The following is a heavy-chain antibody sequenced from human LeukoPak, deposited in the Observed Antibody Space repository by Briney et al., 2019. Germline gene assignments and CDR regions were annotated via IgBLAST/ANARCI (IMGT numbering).Heavy chain of an antibody. CDR1: GFTLGSHD. V-gene: IGHV3-13*01. CDR2: IASGFQT. J-gene: IGHJ4*02. D-gene: IGHD5-18*01. CDR3: VREARGYHYTYFDY. Sequence: GGSLRLSCTASGFTLGSHDMHWVRQTTGEGLEWVAAIASGFQTFYSGSVKGRFTVSREDAKNSLYLQMNSLRAGDTAVYYCVREARGYHYTYFDYWGQGTLVTVSS.